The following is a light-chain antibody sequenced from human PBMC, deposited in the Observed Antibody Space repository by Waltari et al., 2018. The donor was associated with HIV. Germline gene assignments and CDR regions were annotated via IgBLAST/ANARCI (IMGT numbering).Light chain of an antibody. CDR3: ASWDDSLGGYWI. V-gene: IGLV1-47*01. Sequence: QSVVTQSPSASGTLGQRVTISCSGGTSTIGRNYVYWYQHLPGTSPKLLIYMNDQRPSGVPDRISGSKSGTSASLAISGLRSEDAADYYCASWDDSLGGYWIFGGGTNLTVL. CDR1: TSTIGRNY. CDR2: MND. J-gene: IGLJ2*01.